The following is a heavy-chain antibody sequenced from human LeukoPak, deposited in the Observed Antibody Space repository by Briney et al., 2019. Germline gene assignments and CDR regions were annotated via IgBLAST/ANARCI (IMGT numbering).Heavy chain of an antibody. CDR2: ISYDGSNK. V-gene: IGHV3-30*18. CDR3: AELGITMIGGV. J-gene: IGHJ6*04. CDR1: GFTFSRYG. D-gene: IGHD3-10*02. Sequence: GGSLRLSCAASGFTFSRYGMHWVRQAPGKGLEWVAVISYDGSNKYYADSVKGRFTISRDNSKNTLYLQMNSLRAEDTAVYYCAELGITMIGGVWGKGTTVTISS.